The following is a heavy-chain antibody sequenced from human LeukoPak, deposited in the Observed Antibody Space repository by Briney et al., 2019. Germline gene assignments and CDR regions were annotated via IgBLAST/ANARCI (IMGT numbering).Heavy chain of an antibody. D-gene: IGHD6-19*01. Sequence: LETLSLTCTVSGGSISTYYWSWIRQSPGKGLEWIADISASGGTNYNPSLESRVTVSIDSSKNQFSLKLSSVTAADTAVFYCARSPHNSAWYEKWFDPWGQGTLVTVSS. CDR2: ISASGGT. CDR1: GGSISTYY. V-gene: IGHV4-4*08. J-gene: IGHJ5*02. CDR3: ARSPHNSAWYEKWFDP.